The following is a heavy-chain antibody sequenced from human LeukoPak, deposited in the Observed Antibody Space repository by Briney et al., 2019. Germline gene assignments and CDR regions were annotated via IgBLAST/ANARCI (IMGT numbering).Heavy chain of an antibody. CDR2: IYYSGNT. CDR1: GGSISNYY. J-gene: IGHJ4*02. Sequence: SETLSLTCTVSGGSISNYYWSWIRQPPGKGLEWIGYIYYSGNTNYNPSLRSRVTISVDTSKNQFSLKLSSVTAADTAVYYCGRARTPTATDYWGQGTLVTVSS. V-gene: IGHV4-59*01. D-gene: IGHD5-18*01. CDR3: GRARTPTATDY.